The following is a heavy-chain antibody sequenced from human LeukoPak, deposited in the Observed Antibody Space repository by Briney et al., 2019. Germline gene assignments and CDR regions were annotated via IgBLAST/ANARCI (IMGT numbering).Heavy chain of an antibody. CDR2: IFPSGGEI. D-gene: IGHD3-22*01. CDR3: ARDDTHYGSSGSFYDAFDI. CDR1: GFTFSTFA. V-gene: IGHV3-23*01. Sequence: PGGSLRLSCEASGFTFSTFAMIWVRQPPGKGLEWVSSIFPSGGEIHYADSVRGRFTISRDNSKSTLSLQMNSLRAEDTAVYYCARDDTHYGSSGSFYDAFDIWGQGTMVTVSS. J-gene: IGHJ3*02.